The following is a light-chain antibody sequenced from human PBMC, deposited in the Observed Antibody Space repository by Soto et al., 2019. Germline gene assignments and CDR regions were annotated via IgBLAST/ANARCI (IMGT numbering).Light chain of an antibody. CDR2: EVS. CDR1: SSDVGGCKF. Sequence: QSVLTQPPSASGSPGQSVTISCTGTSSDVGGCKFVSWYQQYPGKAPKLIIYEVSKRPSGVPDRFSGFKSGNTASLSVSGLQAEDEADYYCSSCAGSNNPYVFGTGTKVTVL. V-gene: IGLV2-8*01. J-gene: IGLJ1*01. CDR3: SSCAGSNNPYV.